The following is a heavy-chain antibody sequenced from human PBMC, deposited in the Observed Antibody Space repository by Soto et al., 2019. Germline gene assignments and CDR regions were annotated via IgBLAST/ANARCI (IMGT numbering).Heavy chain of an antibody. D-gene: IGHD3-22*01. Sequence: QVQLQESGPGLVKPSETLSLTCTVSGGSVSSGSYYWSWIRQPPGKGLEWIGYIYYSGSTNYNPSLKSRVTISVDTSKNQFSLKLSSVTAADTAVYYCARTRPNSSGYPDYWGQETLVTVSS. J-gene: IGHJ4*02. V-gene: IGHV4-61*01. CDR2: IYYSGST. CDR1: GGSVSSGSYY. CDR3: ARTRPNSSGYPDY.